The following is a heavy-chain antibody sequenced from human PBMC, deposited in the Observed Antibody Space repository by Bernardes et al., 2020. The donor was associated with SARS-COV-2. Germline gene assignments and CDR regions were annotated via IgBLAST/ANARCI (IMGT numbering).Heavy chain of an antibody. CDR1: GGSISSYY. D-gene: IGHD2-2*01. Sequence: SETLSLTCTVSGGSISSYYWSWIRQPPGKGLEWIGYIYYSGSTNYNPSLKSRVTISVDTSKNQFSLKLSSVTAADTAVYYCARLNSIVVVPAAMGAEFDPWGQGTLVTVSS. J-gene: IGHJ5*02. V-gene: IGHV4-59*08. CDR2: IYYSGST. CDR3: ARLNSIVVVPAAMGAEFDP.